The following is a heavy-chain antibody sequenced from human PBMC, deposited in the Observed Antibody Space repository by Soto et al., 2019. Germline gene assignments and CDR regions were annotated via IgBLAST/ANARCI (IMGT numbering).Heavy chain of an antibody. D-gene: IGHD1-20*01. Sequence: EVQLLESGGGLEQPGGSLRLSCAASGFNFSSDVMNWVRQAPGKGLEWVASIFGSGRTTYYADSVKDRFTISRDNSKNTLYLQLNSLRVEDTALYYCARSEMTYNWNDWGQGALVTVSS. CDR2: IFGSGRTT. CDR3: ARSEMTYNWND. CDR1: GFNFSSDV. V-gene: IGHV3-23*01. J-gene: IGHJ4*02.